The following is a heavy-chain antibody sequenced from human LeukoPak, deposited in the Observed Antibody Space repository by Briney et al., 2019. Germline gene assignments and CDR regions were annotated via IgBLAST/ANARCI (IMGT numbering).Heavy chain of an antibody. D-gene: IGHD6-13*01. V-gene: IGHV1-18*01. CDR1: GYTFTNFG. Sequence: ASVKVSCKTSGYTFTNFGINWVRQAPGQGLEWMGWLSAYDGDPKYAQRLHGRVTMTKDTSTNTAYMELRSLRSDDTAVYYCARDAPLYFSSWTSDYWGQGTLVTVSS. J-gene: IGHJ4*02. CDR2: LSAYDGDP. CDR3: ARDAPLYFSSWTSDY.